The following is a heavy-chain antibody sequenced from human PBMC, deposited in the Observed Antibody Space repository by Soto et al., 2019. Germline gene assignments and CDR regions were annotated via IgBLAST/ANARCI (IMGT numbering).Heavy chain of an antibody. D-gene: IGHD5-12*01. Sequence: SLSLPCNVCGGSISSGGYYGSWIRQHPGKGLEWIGYIYYSGSTYYNPSLKSRVTISVDTSKNQFSLKLSSVTAADTAVYYCARVAPITKYEPFDSWGHGTLVTV. CDR2: IYYSGST. CDR3: ARVAPITKYEPFDS. V-gene: IGHV4-31*03. J-gene: IGHJ4*01. CDR1: GGSISSGGYY.